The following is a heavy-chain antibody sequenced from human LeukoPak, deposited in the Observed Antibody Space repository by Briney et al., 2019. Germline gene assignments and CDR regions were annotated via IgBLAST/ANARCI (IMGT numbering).Heavy chain of an antibody. CDR2: IGAAGIGT. CDR3: AQRLRLGESY. CDR1: GFTFSNSA. J-gene: IGHJ4*02. D-gene: IGHD3-16*01. V-gene: IGHV3-23*01. Sequence: PGGSLRLSCAVSGFTFSNSAMNWVRQAPGKGLEWVSGIGAAGIGTYYADSVKGRFTISRDNSKNTLYLQMNSLRAEDTAVYYCAQRLRLGESYWGQGTLVTVSS.